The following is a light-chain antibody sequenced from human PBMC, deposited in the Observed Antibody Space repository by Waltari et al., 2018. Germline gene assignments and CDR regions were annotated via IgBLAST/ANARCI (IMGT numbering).Light chain of an antibody. J-gene: IGLJ1*01. Sequence: QSALTQPASVSGSPGQSITISCTGTSNDVGGYGYVSWYQQYPGKAPKLIIYEVSYRPSGISTRFPGSKSGNTASLTISGLQAEDEADYYCSSHTATVPQVFGTGTRVTVV. CDR1: SNDVGGYGY. V-gene: IGLV2-14*01. CDR2: EVS. CDR3: SSHTATVPQV.